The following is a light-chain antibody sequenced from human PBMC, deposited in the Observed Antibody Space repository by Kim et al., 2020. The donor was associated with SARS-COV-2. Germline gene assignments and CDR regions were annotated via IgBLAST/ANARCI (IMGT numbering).Light chain of an antibody. Sequence: QSVLTQPPSASGTPGHTVTISCSGSSSNIGSNAVNWYQQVPGTAPYLLIYNNSQRPSGVPDRLSASKSGTSASLAISGLRSEDEADYYCATWDDSLNAWVFGGGTKVTVL. CDR1: SSNIGSNA. J-gene: IGLJ3*02. V-gene: IGLV1-44*01. CDR3: ATWDDSLNAWV. CDR2: NNS.